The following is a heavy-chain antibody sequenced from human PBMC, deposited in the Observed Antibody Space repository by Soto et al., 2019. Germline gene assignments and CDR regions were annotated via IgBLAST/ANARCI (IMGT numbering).Heavy chain of an antibody. D-gene: IGHD3-3*01. V-gene: IGHV4-61*01. CDR2: IYYSGST. CDR1: GGSVSSGSYY. CDR3: ARDHDFWSGYRFDY. J-gene: IGHJ4*02. Sequence: TSETLSLTCTVSGGSVSSGSYYWSWIRQPPGKGLEWIGYIYYSGSTNYNPSLKSRVTISVDTSKNQFSLKLSSVTAADPAVYYCARDHDFWSGYRFDYWGQGTLVTVSS.